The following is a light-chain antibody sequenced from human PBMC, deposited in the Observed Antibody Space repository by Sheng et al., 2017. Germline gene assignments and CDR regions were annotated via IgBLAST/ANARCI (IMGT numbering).Light chain of an antibody. J-gene: IGKJ4*01. CDR2: DAW. CDR3: QQRSNWPLT. CDR1: QNVGRK. V-gene: IGKV3-11*01. Sequence: ETVMTQSPVILSVSPGEEVTLYCRASQNVGRKVAWYQQTPGQAPRLLIYDAWNRAAGVPARFSGSGSGTDFTLSISSLEPEDFAVYYCQQRSNWPLTFGGGTKVEIK.